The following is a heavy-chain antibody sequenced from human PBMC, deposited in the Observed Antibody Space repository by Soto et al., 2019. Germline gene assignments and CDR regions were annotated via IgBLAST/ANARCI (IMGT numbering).Heavy chain of an antibody. V-gene: IGHV4-30-2*01. J-gene: IGHJ5*02. D-gene: IGHD3-16*01. CDR1: VGSISSGNSYS. CDR2: ISHTGST. CDR3: ARAVAPYLGTWFDP. Sequence: SETLSITCAFSVGSISSGNSYSWSWIRQPPGKGLEWIGSISHTGSTSYNPSLKGRVTMSVDKSKNQFSLKLSSVTAADMAVYYCARAVAPYLGTWFDPWGQGTLVTVSS.